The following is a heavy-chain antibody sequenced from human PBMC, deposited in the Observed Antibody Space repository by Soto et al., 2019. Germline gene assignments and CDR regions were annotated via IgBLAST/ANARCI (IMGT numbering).Heavy chain of an antibody. Sequence: SETLSLTCTVSGGSVSSGSYYWSWIRQPPGKGLEWIGYIYYSGSTNYNPSLKSRVTISVDTSKNQFSLKLSSVTAAGTAVYYCARASYYGSGSYERIDYWGQGTLVTVSS. CDR2: IYYSGST. J-gene: IGHJ4*02. V-gene: IGHV4-61*01. CDR1: GGSVSSGSYY. D-gene: IGHD3-10*01. CDR3: ARASYYGSGSYERIDY.